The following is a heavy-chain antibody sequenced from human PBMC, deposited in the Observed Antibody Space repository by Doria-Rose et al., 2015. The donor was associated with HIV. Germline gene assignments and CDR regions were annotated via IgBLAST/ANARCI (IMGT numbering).Heavy chain of an antibody. V-gene: IGHV2-26*01. CDR2: IFSDDER. CDR1: GVSLSSPGMG. J-gene: IGHJ4*02. CDR3: ARIKSSRWYHKYYFDF. D-gene: IGHD6-13*01. Sequence: SGPVLVKPIETLTLTCTVSGVSLSSPGMGVSWIRQPPGKALEWLANIFSDDERSYNTSLKSRLTISRGTSKSQVVLTMTDMDPVDTATYYCARIKSSRWYHKYYFDFWGQGTLVIVSA.